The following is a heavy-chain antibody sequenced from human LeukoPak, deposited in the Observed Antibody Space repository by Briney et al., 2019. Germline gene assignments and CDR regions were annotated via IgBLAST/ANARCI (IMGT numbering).Heavy chain of an antibody. V-gene: IGHV3-21*01. Sequence: GGSLRLSCAASGFTFSYYAMNWVRQAPGKGLEWVSSISTRSTYIYYADSLKGRFTISRDNAENSLYLQMNSLRAEDTAVYYCARGSADYSSSWWSYYYYYMDVWGKGTTVTISS. J-gene: IGHJ6*03. CDR3: ARGSADYSSSWWSYYYYYMDV. CDR2: ISTRSTYI. CDR1: GFTFSYYA. D-gene: IGHD6-13*01.